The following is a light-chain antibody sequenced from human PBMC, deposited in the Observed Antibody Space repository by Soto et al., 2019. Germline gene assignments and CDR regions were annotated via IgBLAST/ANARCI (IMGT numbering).Light chain of an antibody. V-gene: IGKV1-12*01. CDR2: AAA. Sequence: DIQMPQSPSSVSAYVGDSVTITCRASQDIRDWTAWYQQKPGKAPKLLISAAATLESGVPSRFSGSGSGTDFSLTISSLQSEDFATYYCQQAFSFPFTFGPGTKVDLK. J-gene: IGKJ3*01. CDR3: QQAFSFPFT. CDR1: QDIRDW.